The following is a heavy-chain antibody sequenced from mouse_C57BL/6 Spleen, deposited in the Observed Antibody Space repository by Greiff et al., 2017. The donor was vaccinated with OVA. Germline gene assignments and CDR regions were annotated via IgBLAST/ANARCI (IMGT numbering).Heavy chain of an antibody. V-gene: IGHV1-39*01. D-gene: IGHD1-1*01. CDR2: INPNYGTT. J-gene: IGHJ4*01. Sequence: VQLKQSGPELVKPGASVKISCKASGYSFTDYNMNWVKQSNGKSLEWIGVINPNYGTTSYNQKFKGKATLTVDQSSSTAYMQLNSLTSEDSAVYYCARRDYGSSFYYAMDYWGQGTSVTVSS. CDR1: GYSFTDYN. CDR3: ARRDYGSSFYYAMDY.